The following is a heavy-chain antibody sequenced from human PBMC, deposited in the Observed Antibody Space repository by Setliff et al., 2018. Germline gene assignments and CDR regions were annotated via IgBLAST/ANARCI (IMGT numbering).Heavy chain of an antibody. D-gene: IGHD2-2*01. J-gene: IGHJ6*03. CDR2: IIPNFGTT. CDR3: AREVVVVKSAINYYYYMDV. CDR1: GGTFRSYG. V-gene: IGHV1-69*05. Sequence: SVKVSCKASGGTFRSYGISWLRQAPGQGLEWMGGIIPNFGTTSYAQKFQGRVTITTDESTNTAYMELSSLRSDDTAVFYCAREVVVVKSAINYYYYMDVWGKGTTVTVSS.